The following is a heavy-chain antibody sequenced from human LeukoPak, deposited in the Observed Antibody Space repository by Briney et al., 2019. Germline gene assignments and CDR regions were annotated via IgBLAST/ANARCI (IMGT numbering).Heavy chain of an antibody. V-gene: IGHV1-18*01. D-gene: IGHD2-2*01. Sequence: VASVKVSCKASGYTFTSYDINWVRQAPGQGLEWMGWISAYNGNTNYAQKLQGRVTMTTDTSTSTAYMELRSLRSDDTAVYYCARMGLEDQLLAFDYWGQGTLVTVSS. CDR3: ARMGLEDQLLAFDY. CDR1: GYTFTSYD. J-gene: IGHJ4*02. CDR2: ISAYNGNT.